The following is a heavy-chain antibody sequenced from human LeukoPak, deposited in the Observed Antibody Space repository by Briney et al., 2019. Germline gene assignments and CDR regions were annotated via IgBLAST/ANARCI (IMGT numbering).Heavy chain of an antibody. CDR3: ARGAGRISSWYDY. Sequence: GGSLRLSCVASGFTFSDYSMDWVRQSPGKGLEWVASISSSTTYIFYADSVKGRFTISRDNAKNSLYLQMNSLRAEDTAVYYCARGAGRISSWYDYWGQGTLVTVSS. CDR2: ISSSTTYI. V-gene: IGHV3-21*01. D-gene: IGHD6-13*01. J-gene: IGHJ4*02. CDR1: GFTFSDYS.